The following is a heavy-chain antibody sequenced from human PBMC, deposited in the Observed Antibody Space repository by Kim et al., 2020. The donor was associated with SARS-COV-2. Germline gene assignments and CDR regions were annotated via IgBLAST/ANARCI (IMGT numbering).Heavy chain of an antibody. J-gene: IGHJ6*03. D-gene: IGHD3-3*01. CDR3: ARLLGDFWSGSYYYYMDV. CDR2: IYYSGST. Sequence: SETLSLTCTVSGGSISSHYWSWIRQPPGKGLEWIGYIYYSGSTNYNASLKSRVTISVDTSKNQFSLKLSSVTAADTAVYYCARLLGDFWSGSYYYYMDV. V-gene: IGHV4-59*11. CDR1: GGSISSHY.